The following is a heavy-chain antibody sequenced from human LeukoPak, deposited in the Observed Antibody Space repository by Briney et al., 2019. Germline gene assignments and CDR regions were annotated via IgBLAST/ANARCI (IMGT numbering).Heavy chain of an antibody. CDR1: GGTFSSYA. CDR2: IIPILGIA. J-gene: IGHJ5*02. D-gene: IGHD3-10*01. Sequence: SVKVSCKASGGTFSSYAISWVRQAPGQGLEWMGRIIPILGIANYAQKFQGRVTITADKSTSTAYMELSSLRSEDTAVYYCARDPSFGESYNWFDPWGQGTLVTVSS. CDR3: ARDPSFGESYNWFDP. V-gene: IGHV1-69*04.